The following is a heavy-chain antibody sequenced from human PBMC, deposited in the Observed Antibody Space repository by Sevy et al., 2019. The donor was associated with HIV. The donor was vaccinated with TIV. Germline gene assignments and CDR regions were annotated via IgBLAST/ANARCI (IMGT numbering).Heavy chain of an antibody. CDR3: AKDRVSAAPALLDGMDV. CDR1: GFTFSSYG. Sequence: GGSLRLSCAASGFTFSSYGMHWVRQAPGKGLEWVAVISYDGSNKYYADSVKGRFTISRDNSKNTLYLQMNSLRDEDTAVYYCAKDRVSAAPALLDGMDVWGQGTTVTVSS. D-gene: IGHD6-13*01. CDR2: ISYDGSNK. V-gene: IGHV3-30*18. J-gene: IGHJ6*02.